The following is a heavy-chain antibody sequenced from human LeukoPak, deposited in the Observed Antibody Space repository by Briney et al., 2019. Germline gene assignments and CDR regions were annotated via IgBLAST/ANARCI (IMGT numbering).Heavy chain of an antibody. J-gene: IGHJ4*02. CDR2: ISYEVNNK. D-gene: IGHD3-10*01. CDR3: PKQRNYYGSGNSTDFVF. CDR1: GFPLSSYD. Sequence: GGSLRLSCAASGFPLSSYDIHWVRQAPGKGLEWVAVISYEVNNKYYAQCYVHRQFTISKDNSRVTLYLQMHSLTAEDTAVYYCPKQRNYYGSGNSTDFVFWRQGTLVTDSS. V-gene: IGHV3-30*18.